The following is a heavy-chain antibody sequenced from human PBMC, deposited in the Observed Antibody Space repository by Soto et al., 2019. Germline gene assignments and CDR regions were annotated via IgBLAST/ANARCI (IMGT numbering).Heavy chain of an antibody. CDR3: ARVIRRGSYINWFDP. CDR1: GGSISSYY. CDR2: IYYSGST. J-gene: IGHJ5*02. V-gene: IGHV4-59*01. D-gene: IGHD1-26*01. Sequence: PSETLSLTCTVSGGSISSYYWSWIRQPPGKGLEWIGYIYYSGSTNYNPSLESRVTISVDTSKNQFSLKLSSVTAADTAVYYCARVIRRGSYINWFDPWGQGTLVTVSS.